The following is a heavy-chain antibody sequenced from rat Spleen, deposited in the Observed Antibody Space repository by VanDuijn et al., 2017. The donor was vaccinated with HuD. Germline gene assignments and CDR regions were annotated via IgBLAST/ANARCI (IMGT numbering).Heavy chain of an antibody. CDR2: IIYDGTRT. V-gene: IGHV5S10*01. J-gene: IGHJ2*01. Sequence: EVQLVESGGGLVQPGRSLKLSCVASGFTFSNYNMAWVRQAPKKGLEWVANIIYDGTRTFYRDSVQGRFTISRDNAKSILYLQMDSLRSEDTATYYCARQWDYWGQGVMVTVSS. CDR1: GFTFSNYN. CDR3: ARQWDY.